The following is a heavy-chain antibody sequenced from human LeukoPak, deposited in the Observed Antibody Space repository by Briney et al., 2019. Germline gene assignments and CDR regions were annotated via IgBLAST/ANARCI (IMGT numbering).Heavy chain of an antibody. CDR1: GFTFSDYY. D-gene: IGHD2-2*01. CDR3: AREGLVPGYCSSTSCYRWFDP. J-gene: IGHJ5*02. Sequence: GGSLTLSCAASGFTFSDYYMSWIRQAPGKGLEWVSYISSSGSTIYYADSVKGRFTISRDNAKNSLYLQMNSLRAEDTAVYYCAREGLVPGYCSSTSCYRWFDPWGQGTLVTVSS. V-gene: IGHV3-11*01. CDR2: ISSSGSTI.